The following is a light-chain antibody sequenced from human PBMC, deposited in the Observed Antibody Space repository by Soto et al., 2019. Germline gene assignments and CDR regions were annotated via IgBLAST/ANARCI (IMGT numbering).Light chain of an antibody. J-gene: IGKJ4*01. CDR3: QHRSSWPLT. Sequence: EIVMTQSPATLSGSRGERSTLSCSANQAISSNLAWYQQKPGQAPRLLIYGASTRATGIPARFSGSGSGTDFTLTISSLEPEDFAVYYCQHRSSWPLTFGGGTKVDIK. V-gene: IGKV3-11*01. CDR2: GAS. CDR1: QAISSN.